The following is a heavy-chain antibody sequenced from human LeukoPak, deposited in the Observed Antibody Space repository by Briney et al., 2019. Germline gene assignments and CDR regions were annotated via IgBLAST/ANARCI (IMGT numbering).Heavy chain of an antibody. CDR1: GRSFSGYY. Sequence: SETLSLTFAVYGRSFSGYYWSWLRQPPGKGLEWIGEINHSGSTNYNPSLKSRVTISVDTSKNQFSLKLSSVTAADTAVYYCARTWMDVWGKGTTVTVSS. J-gene: IGHJ6*04. CDR2: INHSGST. V-gene: IGHV4-34*01. CDR3: ARTWMDV.